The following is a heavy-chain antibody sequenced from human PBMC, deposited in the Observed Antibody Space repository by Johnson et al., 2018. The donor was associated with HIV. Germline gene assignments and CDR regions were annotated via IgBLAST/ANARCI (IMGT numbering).Heavy chain of an antibody. Sequence: MLLVESGGGLVQPGGSLRLSCAASGFTLSSNCMTWVRQAPGKGLECVSVLYSGGNTYYADSVKGRFTISRDNSKNSLYLQMNSLRAEDTALYYCARERITMIVNDAFDIWGQGTMVTVSS. CDR3: ARERITMIVNDAFDI. V-gene: IGHV3-53*01. D-gene: IGHD3-22*01. J-gene: IGHJ3*02. CDR2: LYSGGNT. CDR1: GFTLSSNC.